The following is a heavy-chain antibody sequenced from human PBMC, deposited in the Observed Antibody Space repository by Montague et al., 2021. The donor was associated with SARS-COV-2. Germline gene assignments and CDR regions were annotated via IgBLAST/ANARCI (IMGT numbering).Heavy chain of an antibody. CDR2: IYYSGST. V-gene: IGHV4-59*08. J-gene: IGHJ5*02. CDR3: ARHGNTVVRGVIINDCWFDP. CDR1: GGSISSYY. D-gene: IGHD3-10*01. Sequence: SETLSLTCTVSGGSISSYYWSWIRQPPGKGLEWIWYIYYSGSTNYNPSLKSRVTISVDTSKNQFSLKLSSVTAADTAVYYCARHGNTVVRGVIINDCWFDPWGQGTLVTVSS.